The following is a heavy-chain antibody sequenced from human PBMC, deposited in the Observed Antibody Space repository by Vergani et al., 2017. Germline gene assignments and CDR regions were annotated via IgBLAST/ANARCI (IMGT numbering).Heavy chain of an antibody. CDR3: AGEGGARIAVAGTPY. J-gene: IGHJ4*02. V-gene: IGHV3-21*01. Sequence: EVQLVESGGGLVKPGGSLRLSCAASGFTFSSYSMNWVRQAPGKGLEWVSSISSSSSYIYYADSVKGRFTISRDNAKNSLYLQMNSLRAEDTAVYYCAGEGGARIAVAGTPYWGQGTLVTVSS. CDR1: GFTFSSYS. CDR2: ISSSSSYI. D-gene: IGHD6-19*01.